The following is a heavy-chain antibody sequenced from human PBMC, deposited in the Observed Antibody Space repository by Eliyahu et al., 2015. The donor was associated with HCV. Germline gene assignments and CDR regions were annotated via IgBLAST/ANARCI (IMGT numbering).Heavy chain of an antibody. D-gene: IGHD3-22*01. Sequence: QVTLKESGPVLVKPTETLTLTCTFSGFSLTNAAMGVSWIRQPPGKAPEWLAHILSNDDKSLSPSLKSRLTISKDTSRSQVVLTMTNMDPVDTATYYCARIPLYYYHSSAIRYAFDVWGQGTLVTVSS. CDR2: ILSNDDK. V-gene: IGHV2-26*01. CDR1: GFSLTNAAMG. CDR3: ARIPLYYYHSSAIRYAFDV. J-gene: IGHJ3*01.